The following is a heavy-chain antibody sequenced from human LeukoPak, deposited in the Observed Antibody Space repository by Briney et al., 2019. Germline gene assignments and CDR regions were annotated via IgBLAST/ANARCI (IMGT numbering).Heavy chain of an antibody. V-gene: IGHV3-53*01. D-gene: IGHD3-22*01. J-gene: IGHJ4*02. CDR1: GFTVSSSS. CDR2: IYISGRT. Sequence: GGSLRLSCTVSGFTVSSSSMSWVRQAPGKGLEWVSFIYISGRTHDSDSVKGRFTISRDSSKDTLYPQMNSLRAEDTAVYYCARRAGDYSHPYDYWGQGTLVTVSS. CDR3: ARRAGDYSHPYDY.